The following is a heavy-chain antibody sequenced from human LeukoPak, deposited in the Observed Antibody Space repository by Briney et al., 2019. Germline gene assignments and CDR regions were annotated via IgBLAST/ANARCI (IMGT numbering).Heavy chain of an antibody. Sequence: GGSLRLSCAASGFTFSSYGMHWVRQAPGKGLEWVAFIRYDGSNKYYADSVKGRFTISRDNSKNTLYLQMNSLRAEDTAVYYCAKTGIGYCSSTSCYTWGGGDYWGQGTLVTVSS. J-gene: IGHJ4*02. CDR2: IRYDGSNK. CDR3: AKTGIGYCSSTSCYTWGGGDY. CDR1: GFTFSSYG. D-gene: IGHD2-2*02. V-gene: IGHV3-30*02.